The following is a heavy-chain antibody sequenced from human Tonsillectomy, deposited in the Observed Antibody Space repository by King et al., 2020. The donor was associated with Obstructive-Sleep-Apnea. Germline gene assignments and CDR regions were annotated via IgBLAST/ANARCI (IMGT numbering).Heavy chain of an antibody. Sequence: QLVQSGAEVKKPGASVKVSCKASGYTFTSYAMHWVRQAPGQRLELMGWINAGNGNTKYSQKFQGRVTITRDTSASTAYMELSSLRSEDTAVYYCATGGLYCGGDCYPWHYFDYWGQGTLVTVSS. CDR1: GYTFTSYA. D-gene: IGHD2-21*02. CDR3: ATGGLYCGGDCYPWHYFDY. J-gene: IGHJ4*02. V-gene: IGHV1-3*01. CDR2: INAGNGNT.